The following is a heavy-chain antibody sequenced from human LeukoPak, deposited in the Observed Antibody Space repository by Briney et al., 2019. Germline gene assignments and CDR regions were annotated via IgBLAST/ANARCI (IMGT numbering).Heavy chain of an antibody. CDR3: ARVLSSSGAFDI. V-gene: IGHV1-18*01. D-gene: IGHD6-13*01. CDR2: ISAYNGNT. Sequence: ASVKVSCKASGGTFSSYAISWVRQAPGQGLEWMGWISAYNGNTNYAQKLQGRVTMTTDTSTSTAYMELRSLRSDDTAVYYCARVLSSSGAFDIWGQGTMVTVSS. J-gene: IGHJ3*02. CDR1: GGTFSSYA.